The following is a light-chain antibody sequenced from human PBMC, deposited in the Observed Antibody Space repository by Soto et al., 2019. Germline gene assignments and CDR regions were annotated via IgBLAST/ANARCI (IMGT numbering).Light chain of an antibody. Sequence: DIQTTQSPSSLSASVGDRVTITCRASQSISSFLNWYQQKPGKAPKLLIYAASSFQSDVPSRFSGSGSGTDFTLTISSLQPEDFETYYCHQSYSTPYTFGQGTKVDIK. V-gene: IGKV1-39*01. CDR3: HQSYSTPYT. CDR2: AAS. J-gene: IGKJ2*01. CDR1: QSISSF.